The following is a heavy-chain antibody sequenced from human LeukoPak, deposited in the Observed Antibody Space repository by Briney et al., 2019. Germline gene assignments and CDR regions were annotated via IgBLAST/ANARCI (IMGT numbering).Heavy chain of an antibody. CDR2: IYYSTTT. J-gene: IGHJ4*02. Sequence: TDTLSLTCTVSGGSISSSSAYWGWIRQPPGKGLEWIGSIYYSTTTYYNPSLKSRVTISADTSKNQFSLTLGSVSATDTAVYYCVSPRGFSYGYFDYWGQGTLVTVSS. CDR3: VSPRGFSYGYFDY. CDR1: GGSISSSSAY. V-gene: IGHV4-39*01. D-gene: IGHD5-18*01.